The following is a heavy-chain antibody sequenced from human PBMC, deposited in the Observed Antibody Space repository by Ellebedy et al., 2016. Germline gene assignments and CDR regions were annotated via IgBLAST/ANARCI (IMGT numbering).Heavy chain of an antibody. J-gene: IGHJ3*02. D-gene: IGHD6-19*01. CDR1: GFTFSTSS. CDR3: ARALPEYSSGWYIGPGAFDI. V-gene: IGHV3-21*01. CDR2: ISDSGATI. Sequence: GESLKISCADSGFTFSTSSLNWVRQAPGKGLEWVSSISDSGATIYYADSLKGRFTISRDNAKNSLYLQMNSLRAGDTAVYYCARALPEYSSGWYIGPGAFDIWGQGTVVTVSS.